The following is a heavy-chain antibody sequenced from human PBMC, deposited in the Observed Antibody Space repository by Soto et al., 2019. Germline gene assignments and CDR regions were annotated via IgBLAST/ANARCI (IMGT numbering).Heavy chain of an antibody. V-gene: IGHV3-9*01. Sequence: EVQLVESGGGLVQPGRSLRLSCAASGFTFDDYAMHWVRQAPGKGLEWVSGISWNSGSIGYADSVKGRFTISRDNAKNSLYLQMNSLRAEDTALYYGAKDRAQENYGYYYDMDVWGQGTMVTVSS. CDR3: AKDRAQENYGYYYDMDV. CDR1: GFTFDDYA. CDR2: ISWNSGSI. J-gene: IGHJ6*02. D-gene: IGHD1-7*01.